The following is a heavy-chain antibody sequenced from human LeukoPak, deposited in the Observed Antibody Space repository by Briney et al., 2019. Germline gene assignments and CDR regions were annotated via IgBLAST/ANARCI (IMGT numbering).Heavy chain of an antibody. Sequence: GESLTLACPASGFTFSSYFMGWVRQGAGKGREWVAYIKQDGSEKYYVASVKCRFSITRDDTKNSLYLELNSLRAEDTAVYYCAREVLRFLEWSSYYFDYGGVGPLVTVSS. J-gene: IGHJ4*02. CDR2: IKQDGSEK. CDR1: GFTFSSYF. D-gene: IGHD3-3*01. V-gene: IGHV3-7*01. CDR3: AREVLRFLEWSSYYFDY.